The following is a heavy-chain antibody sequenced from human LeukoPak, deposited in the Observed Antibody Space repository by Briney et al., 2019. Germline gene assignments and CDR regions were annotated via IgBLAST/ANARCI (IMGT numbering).Heavy chain of an antibody. J-gene: IGHJ5*02. D-gene: IGHD5-12*01. Sequence: GGSLRLSCAASGFTFSNSWMSWVRQAPGKGLEWVATIKPDGSAQYCVDSVKGRFTISRDNAKNSLFLQINSLRAEDTAVYYCANGGTYSICPWGQGTLVTVSS. CDR1: GFTFSNSW. CDR2: IKPDGSAQ. V-gene: IGHV3-7*01. CDR3: ANGGTYSICP.